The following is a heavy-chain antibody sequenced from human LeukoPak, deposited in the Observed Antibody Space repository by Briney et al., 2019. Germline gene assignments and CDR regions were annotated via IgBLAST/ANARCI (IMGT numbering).Heavy chain of an antibody. CDR2: IWYDGSNK. D-gene: IGHD3-3*01. Sequence: GRSLRLSCAASGFTFSSYGMHWVRQAPGKGLEWVAVIWYDGSNKYYADSVKGRFTISRDNAKNSLYLQMNSLRAEDTAVYYCARGEYYDFWSGYYTATGYLDYWGQGTLVTVSS. CDR3: ARGEYYDFWSGYYTATGYLDY. CDR1: GFTFSSYG. V-gene: IGHV3-33*01. J-gene: IGHJ4*02.